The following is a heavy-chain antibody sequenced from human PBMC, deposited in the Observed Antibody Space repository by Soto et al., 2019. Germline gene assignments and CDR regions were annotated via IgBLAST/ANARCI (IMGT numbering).Heavy chain of an antibody. CDR2: ISPDGSLT. J-gene: IGHJ4*02. V-gene: IGHV3-30*07. Sequence: GGSLRLSCAASGFTFSGKSMHWVRQAPGKGLEWVALISPDGSLTFYADSVRGRFTVSRDNSRNTAYLQMNILRAEDTSLYLCATDIDYTWLMNSWGQGTLVTVSS. CDR1: GFTFSGKS. D-gene: IGHD4-4*01. CDR3: ATDIDYTWLMNS.